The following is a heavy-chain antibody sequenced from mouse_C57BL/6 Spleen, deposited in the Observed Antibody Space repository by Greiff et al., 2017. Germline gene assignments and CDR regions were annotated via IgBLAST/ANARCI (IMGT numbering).Heavy chain of an antibody. Sequence: EVQLQQSGAELVRPGASVKLSCTASGFNIKDDYMHWVKQRPEQGLEWIGWIDPENGDTEYASKFQGKATIPADTSSNTAYLQLSSLTSEDTAVYYCTTWGNFYWGQGTTLTGSS. CDR1: GFNIKDDY. J-gene: IGHJ2*01. D-gene: IGHD2-1*01. CDR3: TTWGNFY. V-gene: IGHV14-4*01. CDR2: IDPENGDT.